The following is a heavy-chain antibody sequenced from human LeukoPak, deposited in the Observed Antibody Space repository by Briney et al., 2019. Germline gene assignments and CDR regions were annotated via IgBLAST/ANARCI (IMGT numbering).Heavy chain of an antibody. CDR2: ISYDGSNK. D-gene: IGHD5-18*01. Sequence: PGGSLRLSCAASGFTFSNYAMHWVRQAPGKGLEWVAVISYDGSNKYYAHSVKGRFTISRDNSKNTVYLQMNSLRAEDTAVYYCARDRDTRVGPTDIDYWGQGTLVTVSS. CDR1: GFTFSNYA. V-gene: IGHV3-30*04. CDR3: ARDRDTRVGPTDIDY. J-gene: IGHJ4*02.